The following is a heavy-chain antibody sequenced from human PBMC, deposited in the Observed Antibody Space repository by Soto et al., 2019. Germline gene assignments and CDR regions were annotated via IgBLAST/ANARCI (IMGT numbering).Heavy chain of an antibody. CDR2: IIPLFGTA. V-gene: IGHV1-69*01. Sequence: QVQLVQSGAEVKKPGSSVKVSCKASGGTFSTYTITWVRQAPGQGLEWMGGIIPLFGTANYPQKFQGRVTTTAYESTSTAYMAMSSLRSEDTGVYYCARSQDSRGYWNMWCDPLGQGTLVTVSS. D-gene: IGHD3-22*01. CDR3: ARSQDSRGYWNMWCDP. J-gene: IGHJ5*02. CDR1: GGTFSTYT.